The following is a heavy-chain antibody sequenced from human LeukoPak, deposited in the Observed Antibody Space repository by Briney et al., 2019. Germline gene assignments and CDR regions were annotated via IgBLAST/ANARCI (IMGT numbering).Heavy chain of an antibody. J-gene: IGHJ3*02. CDR2: IYYSGST. V-gene: IGHV4-30-4*01. D-gene: IGHD1-26*01. Sequence: SETLSLTCTVSGRSISSGDYYWSWIRQPPGKGLEWIGYIYYSGSTYYNPSLKSRVTISVDTSKNQFSLKLSSVTAADTAVYYCARDGYSGSYKGAFDIWGQGTMVTVSS. CDR1: GRSISSGDYY. CDR3: ARDGYSGSYKGAFDI.